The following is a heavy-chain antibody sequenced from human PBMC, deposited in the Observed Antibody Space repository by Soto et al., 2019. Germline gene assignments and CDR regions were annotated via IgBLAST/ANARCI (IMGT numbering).Heavy chain of an antibody. CDR2: IKQDGSEK. Sequence: PGGSLRLSCAAAGFSFRRYGMSWVRQAPGKGLEWVANIKQDGSEKYYVDSVKGRFTISRDNAKNSLYLQMNSLRAEDTAVYYCARVDYDFWSGYPPVYFDYWGQGTLVTVSS. D-gene: IGHD3-3*01. J-gene: IGHJ4*02. CDR1: GFSFRRYG. V-gene: IGHV3-7*01. CDR3: ARVDYDFWSGYPPVYFDY.